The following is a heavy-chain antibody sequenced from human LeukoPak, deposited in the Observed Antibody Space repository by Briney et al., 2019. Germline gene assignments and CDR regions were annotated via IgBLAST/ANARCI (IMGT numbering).Heavy chain of an antibody. Sequence: ASVEVSCKAPAYTFIDHYVHWVRQAPGQGLEWMGWISAYNGNTNYAQKLQGRVTMTTDTSTSTAYMELRSLRSDDTAVYYCARVAYGSSSWYRWFDPWGQGTLVTVSS. CDR2: ISAYNGNT. V-gene: IGHV1-18*01. CDR3: ARVAYGSSSWYRWFDP. D-gene: IGHD6-13*01. CDR1: AYTFIDHY. J-gene: IGHJ5*02.